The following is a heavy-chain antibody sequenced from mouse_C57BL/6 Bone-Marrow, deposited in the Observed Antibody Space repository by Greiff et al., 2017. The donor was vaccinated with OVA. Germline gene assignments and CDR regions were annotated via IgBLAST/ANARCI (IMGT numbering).Heavy chain of an antibody. Sequence: QVQLQQSGAELARPGASVKLSCKASGYTFTSYGISWVKQRTGQGLEWIGEIYPRSGNTYYNEKFKGKATLTADKSSSTAYMELRSLTSEDSAVYVCARERLWLRREFAYWGQGTLVTVSA. CDR3: ARERLWLRREFAY. CDR1: GYTFTSYG. V-gene: IGHV1-81*01. CDR2: IYPRSGNT. J-gene: IGHJ3*01. D-gene: IGHD2-2*01.